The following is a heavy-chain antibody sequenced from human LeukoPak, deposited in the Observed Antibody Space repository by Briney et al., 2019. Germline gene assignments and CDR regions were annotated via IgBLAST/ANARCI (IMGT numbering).Heavy chain of an antibody. Sequence: GESLRLSCEASGFIFSNYGMHWDRQAPGKGLEWVALIWYDGQTKFYADSVKGRFTISRDNSGNTLFLHMTSLRVEDTAVYYCAREWGRIAVAGGPGYWGQGALVTVSS. D-gene: IGHD6-19*01. V-gene: IGHV3-33*01. J-gene: IGHJ4*02. CDR1: GFIFSNYG. CDR3: AREWGRIAVAGGPGY. CDR2: IWYDGQTK.